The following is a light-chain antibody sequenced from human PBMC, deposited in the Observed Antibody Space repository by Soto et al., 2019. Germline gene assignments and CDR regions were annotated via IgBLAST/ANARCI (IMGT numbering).Light chain of an antibody. CDR1: QGISDY. CDR2: DAS. Sequence: DIQMTQSPSSLSASVGDRVTITCRASQGISDYLAWYQQRPGKVPKLLIYDASTLQSGVPSRFSGSRSGTDFTLTISSLQPEDVATYYCQKYHSAPYPFGQGTKVDIK. V-gene: IGKV1-27*01. J-gene: IGKJ2*01. CDR3: QKYHSAPYP.